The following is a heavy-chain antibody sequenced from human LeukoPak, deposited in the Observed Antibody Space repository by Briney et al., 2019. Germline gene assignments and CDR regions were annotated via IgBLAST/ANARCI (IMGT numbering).Heavy chain of an antibody. CDR3: ARGGTGWFFDY. V-gene: IGHV3-74*01. J-gene: IGHJ4*02. CDR1: GFTFSTYW. CDR2: INSDGSST. D-gene: IGHD6-19*01. Sequence: GGSLRLSCAASGFTFSTYWMHWVRQDPGKGLVWVSRINSDGSSTSYADFVKGRFTISRDNAKNTLYLQMNSLRAEDTAVFYCARGGTGWFFDYWGQGTLVTVSA.